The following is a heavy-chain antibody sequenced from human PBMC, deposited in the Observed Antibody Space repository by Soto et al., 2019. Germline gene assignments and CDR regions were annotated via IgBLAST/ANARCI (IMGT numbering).Heavy chain of an antibody. CDR3: GHIRHYYNSSGYYDFDY. Sequence: SGPTLVNPTQTLTLTCTFSGFSLSTNGMGVGWIRQPPGKALEWLALIYWDDDKRYSPPLKSRLTINKDTSENQVVLTMTNVDPVDTATYYCGHIRHYYNSSGYYDFDYWGQGTLVTVSS. D-gene: IGHD3-22*01. V-gene: IGHV2-5*02. CDR2: IYWDDDK. CDR1: GFSLSTNGMG. J-gene: IGHJ4*02.